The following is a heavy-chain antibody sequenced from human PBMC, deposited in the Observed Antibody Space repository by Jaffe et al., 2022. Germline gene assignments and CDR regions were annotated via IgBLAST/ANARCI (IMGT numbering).Heavy chain of an antibody. J-gene: IGHJ6*03. CDR1: GGSFSGYY. D-gene: IGHD2-15*01. Sequence: QVQLQQWGAGLLKPSETLSLTCAVYGGSFSGYYWSWIRQPPGKGLEWIGEINHSGSTNYNPSLKSRVTISVDTSKNQFSLKLSSVTAADTAVYYCARGLKGYRVVLSYYMDVWGKGTTVTVSS. CDR2: INHSGST. CDR3: ARGLKGYRVVLSYYMDV. V-gene: IGHV4-34*01.